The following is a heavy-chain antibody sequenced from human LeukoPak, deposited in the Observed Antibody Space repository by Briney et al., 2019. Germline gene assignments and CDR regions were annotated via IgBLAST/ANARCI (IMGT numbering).Heavy chain of an antibody. Sequence: PSETLSLTCTVSGGSISGSYWSWIRQPPGKGREWIAYMYNSGSTNYNPSLKSRVTISIDTSKNQFSLTLSSLTAADTAIYYCARGIESYGDYGYWGQGILVTVYS. CDR1: GGSISGSY. CDR3: ARGIESYGDYGY. D-gene: IGHD4-17*01. CDR2: MYNSGST. V-gene: IGHV4-59*01. J-gene: IGHJ4*02.